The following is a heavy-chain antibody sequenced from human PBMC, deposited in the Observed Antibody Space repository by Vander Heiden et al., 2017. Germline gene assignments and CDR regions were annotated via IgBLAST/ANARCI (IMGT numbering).Heavy chain of an antibody. D-gene: IGHD3-22*01. Sequence: QVQLVQSGAEVKKPGASVKVSCKASGYPFTGYYMHWVRQAPGQGLEWMGWINPNSGGTNYAQKFQGRVTMTRDTSISTAYMELSRLRSDDTAVYYCARRGYSSGYYYVEDYFDYWGQGTLVTVSS. CDR1: GYPFTGYY. V-gene: IGHV1-2*02. CDR2: INPNSGGT. J-gene: IGHJ4*02. CDR3: ARRGYSSGYYYVEDYFDY.